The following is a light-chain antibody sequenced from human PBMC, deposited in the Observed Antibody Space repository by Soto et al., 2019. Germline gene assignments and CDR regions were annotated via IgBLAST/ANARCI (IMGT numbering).Light chain of an antibody. V-gene: IGKV1D-12*01. Sequence: DIQMTQSPSAVSAFVGDRVTITCRASHGISSLAWYQRKPGRAPKLLIFGASSLQSGVPSRFSGSGSGTDFTLTISSLQPEDFATDYCQQANSFTITFGQGTRLEIK. CDR3: QQANSFTIT. CDR1: HGISS. CDR2: GAS. J-gene: IGKJ5*01.